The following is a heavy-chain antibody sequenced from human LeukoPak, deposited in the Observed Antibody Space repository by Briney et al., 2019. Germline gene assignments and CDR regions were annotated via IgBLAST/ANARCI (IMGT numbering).Heavy chain of an antibody. D-gene: IGHD3-16*01. V-gene: IGHV3-53*01. CDR3: ASLTPYERSDWGSNI. J-gene: IGHJ3*02. Sequence: PGGSLRLPCAASGFTVSSNYMTWVRQAPGKGLEWVSFIYTGGSTYYADSVKGRFTISRDNFKNTLYLQMSSLRVEDTAVYYCASLTPYERSDWGSNIWGQGTVVTVSS. CDR1: GFTVSSNY. CDR2: IYTGGST.